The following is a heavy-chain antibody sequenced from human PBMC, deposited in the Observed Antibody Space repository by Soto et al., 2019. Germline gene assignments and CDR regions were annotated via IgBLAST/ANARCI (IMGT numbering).Heavy chain of an antibody. Sequence: EVQLVESGGGLVKPGGSLRLSCTASGFTFSKAYMNWVRQAPGQGLEWVGQIDSKIDADKTDLAAPVKGRFTLSRDDAKTTVYLQMNGLEIEDTAMYYCVTRFTAVATARFDYWGQGALVTVSS. CDR1: GFTFSKAY. J-gene: IGHJ4*02. CDR3: VTRFTAVATARFDY. D-gene: IGHD2-21*02. V-gene: IGHV3-15*04. CDR2: IDSKIDADKT.